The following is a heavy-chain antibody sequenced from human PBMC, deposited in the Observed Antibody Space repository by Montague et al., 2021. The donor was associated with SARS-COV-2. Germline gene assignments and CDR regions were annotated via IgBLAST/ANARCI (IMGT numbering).Heavy chain of an antibody. CDR1: SGSFSGFY. V-gene: IGHV4-34*01. CDR3: ARGQVTISGVLIFSPAAGRLDV. CDR2: INHTGSA. D-gene: IGHD3-3*01. J-gene: IGHJ3*01. Sequence: SETLSLTCAVYSGSFSGFYWTWIRQSPGKGLEWIGKINHTGSATYNPSLKGRVTLSRDTSKNQFSLKLQSVTPADTAVYYCARGQVTISGVLIFSPAAGRLDVWGQGTSVTVSS.